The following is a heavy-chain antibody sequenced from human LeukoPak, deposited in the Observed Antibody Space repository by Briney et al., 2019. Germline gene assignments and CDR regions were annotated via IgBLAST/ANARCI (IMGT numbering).Heavy chain of an antibody. Sequence: TGGSLRLSCAASRFTFNNYAMSWVRQAPGKGLEWVSGLSGSGGNTFYADSVKGRFTISRDNSKSTLYLQMNSLRAEDTAVYFCAKLGYFGSGSSFWGQGILVTVSS. D-gene: IGHD3-10*01. J-gene: IGHJ4*02. CDR3: AKLGYFGSGSSF. CDR2: LSGSGGNT. V-gene: IGHV3-23*01. CDR1: RFTFNNYA.